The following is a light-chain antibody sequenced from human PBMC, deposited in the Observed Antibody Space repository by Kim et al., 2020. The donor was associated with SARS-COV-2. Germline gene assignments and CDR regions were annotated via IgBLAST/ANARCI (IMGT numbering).Light chain of an antibody. Sequence: ASVKRTCTTGSGHTISVIAWHQQKPNKGPRYLMTRDSDGSHVKGDGVPDRFSGSSSGAARYLSISSLQSDDDGDYYCQTWGPGTVVFGGGTQLTVL. CDR2: RDSDGSH. CDR3: QTWGPGTVV. J-gene: IGLJ2*01. V-gene: IGLV4-69*01. CDR1: SGHTISV.